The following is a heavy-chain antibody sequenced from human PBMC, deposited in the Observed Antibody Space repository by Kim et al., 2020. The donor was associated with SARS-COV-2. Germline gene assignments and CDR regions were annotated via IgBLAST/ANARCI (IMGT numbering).Heavy chain of an antibody. J-gene: IGHJ6*03. D-gene: IGHD3-22*01. CDR3: ARDLGYYYDSSGIMNYYYYYMDV. CDR2: TYYRSRWKN. V-gene: IGHV6-1*01. Sequence: SQTLSLTCAISGDSISSNTAAWNWFRQSPSRGLEWLGRTYYRSRWKNDYAVSVKSRITISPDTPKNQFSLQLDSVTPEDTAVYFCARDLGYYYDSSGIMNYYYYYMDVWGKGTTVTVSS. CDR1: GDSISSNTAA.